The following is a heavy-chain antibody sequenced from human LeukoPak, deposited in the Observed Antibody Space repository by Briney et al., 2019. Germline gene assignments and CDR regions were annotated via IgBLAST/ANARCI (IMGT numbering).Heavy chain of an antibody. J-gene: IGHJ5*02. CDR2: ISSSSSYI. CDR1: GFTFSSYS. V-gene: IGHV3-21*01. Sequence: PGGSLRLSCAASGFTFSSYSMNWVRQAPGKGLERVSSISSSSSYIYYADSVKGRFTISRDNAKNSLYLQMNSLRAEDTAVYYCARENGVWDIAAAGTHRWFDPWGQGTLVTVSS. CDR3: ARENGVWDIAAAGTHRWFDP. D-gene: IGHD6-13*01.